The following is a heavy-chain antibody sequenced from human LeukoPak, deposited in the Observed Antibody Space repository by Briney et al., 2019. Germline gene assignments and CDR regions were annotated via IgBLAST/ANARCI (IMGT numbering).Heavy chain of an antibody. D-gene: IGHD5-12*01. CDR3: ARDRGPSFYRVATIGGSGYNL. CDR2: ISYDGSNK. Sequence: QPGRSLRLSCAAFGFTFSTYGMYWVRQAPGKGLEWVAVISYDGSNKYYADSVKGRFTISRDNAKNSLYLQMNSLRAEDTAVYYCARDRGPSFYRVATIGGSGYNLWGQGTLVTVSS. CDR1: GFTFSTYG. V-gene: IGHV3-30*03. J-gene: IGHJ5*02.